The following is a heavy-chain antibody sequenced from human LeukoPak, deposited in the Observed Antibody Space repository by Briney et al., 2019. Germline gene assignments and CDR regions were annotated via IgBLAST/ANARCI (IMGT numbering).Heavy chain of an antibody. D-gene: IGHD3-3*01. CDR1: GSSIRNYY. V-gene: IGHV4-59*08. CDR3: ARYSVDRSGWSFDY. Sequence: SETLSLTCTVSGSSIRNYYWSWIRQPPGKGLEWIGYIYNSESTNYNPSLKSRVTIPVDTSKNQFSLKLSSVTAADTAVYYCARYSVDRSGWSFDYWGQGTLVTVSS. CDR2: IYNSEST. J-gene: IGHJ4*02.